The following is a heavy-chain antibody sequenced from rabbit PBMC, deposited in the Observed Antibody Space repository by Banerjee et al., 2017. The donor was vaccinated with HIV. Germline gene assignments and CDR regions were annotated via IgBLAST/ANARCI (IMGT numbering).Heavy chain of an antibody. D-gene: IGHD4-1*01. Sequence: QEQLKESGGGLFKPGGSLKLSCTASGFDFSSYYMSWVRQAPGKGLEWIGYIDTVFGSTYYATWVNGRFTISKTSSTTVTLQMTSLTAADTASYFCARDLAGVIGWNFGLWGPGTLVTV. CDR2: IDTVFGST. J-gene: IGHJ4*01. CDR1: GFDFSSYY. V-gene: IGHV1S45*01. CDR3: ARDLAGVIGWNFGL.